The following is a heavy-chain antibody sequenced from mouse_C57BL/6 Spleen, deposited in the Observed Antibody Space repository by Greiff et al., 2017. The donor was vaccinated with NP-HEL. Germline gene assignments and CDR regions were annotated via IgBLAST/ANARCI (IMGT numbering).Heavy chain of an antibody. D-gene: IGHD1-1*01. V-gene: IGHV1-50*01. Sequence: QVQLQQPGAELVKPGASVKLSCKASGYTFTSYWMQWVKQRPGQGLEWIGEIDPSDSYTNYNQKFKGKATLTVDTSSSTAYMQLSSLTSEDSAVYYCARKGVFITTGVGGAYWGQGTLVTVSA. CDR1: GYTFTSYW. CDR3: ARKGVFITTGVGGAY. J-gene: IGHJ3*01. CDR2: IDPSDSYT.